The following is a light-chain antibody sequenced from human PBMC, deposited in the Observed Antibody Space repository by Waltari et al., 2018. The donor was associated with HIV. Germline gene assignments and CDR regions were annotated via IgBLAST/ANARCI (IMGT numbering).Light chain of an antibody. Sequence: HSALTQPRSVSGSPGQSVTIPCAGSSSDVGSYGYVSWYHQTSGKAPQLIIYDVNKRPSGGPPRFSGAKSGDTASLTISGRQAEDEGDFYCCSYGGSWSFVFGGGTRVTVL. CDR1: SSDVGSYGY. V-gene: IGLV2-11*01. CDR3: CSYGGSWSFV. J-gene: IGLJ2*01. CDR2: DVN.